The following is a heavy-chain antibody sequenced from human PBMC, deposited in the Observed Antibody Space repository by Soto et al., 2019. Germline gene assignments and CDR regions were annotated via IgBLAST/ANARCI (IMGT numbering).Heavy chain of an antibody. D-gene: IGHD3-10*01. CDR1: GGSISSGDHY. CDR2: IYYSGST. V-gene: IGHV4-30-4*01. CDR3: ARAPIMVRGVIDWFDP. J-gene: IGHJ5*02. Sequence: SETLSLTCTVSGGSISSGDHYWSWIRQPPGKGLEWIGYIYYSGSTYYNPSLKSRVTISVDTSKNQFSLKLSSVTAADTAVYYCARAPIMVRGVIDWFDPWGQGTLVTVSS.